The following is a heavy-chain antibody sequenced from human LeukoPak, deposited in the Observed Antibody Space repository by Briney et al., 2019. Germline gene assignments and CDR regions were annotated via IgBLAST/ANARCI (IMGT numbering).Heavy chain of an antibody. J-gene: IGHJ4*02. CDR2: IYHSGSS. CDR1: GYSISSGYY. D-gene: IGHD5-12*01. V-gene: IGHV4-38-2*02. Sequence: SETLSPTCTVSGYSISSGYYWGWIRQPPGKGLEWIGNIYHSGSSYYNPSLKSRVTISVETSKNQFSLRLSSVTAADTAVYYCARGGIVATTFDYWGQGTLVTVSS. CDR3: ARGGIVATTFDY.